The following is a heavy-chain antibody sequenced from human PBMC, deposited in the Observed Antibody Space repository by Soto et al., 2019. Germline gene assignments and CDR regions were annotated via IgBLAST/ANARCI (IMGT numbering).Heavy chain of an antibody. CDR2: IYYSGST. CDR3: ARGLFRRRDYHFDY. V-gene: IGHV4-59*01. D-gene: IGHD2-21*01. J-gene: IGHJ4*02. Sequence: PSETLSLTCTVSGGSIISYYWIWIRQPPGKGLEWIGYIYYSGSTNYNPSLKSRVTISVDTSKNQFSLKLSSVTAADTAVYYCARGLFRRRDYHFDYWGQGTLVTVSS. CDR1: GGSIISYY.